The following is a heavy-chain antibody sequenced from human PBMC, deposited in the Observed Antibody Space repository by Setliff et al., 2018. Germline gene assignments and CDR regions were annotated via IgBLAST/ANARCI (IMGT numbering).Heavy chain of an antibody. CDR3: ARGGYYNFWSGYYSTQYYYYGMDV. CDR2: INHSGST. D-gene: IGHD3-3*01. V-gene: IGHV4-34*01. CDR1: GGSFRGYY. J-gene: IGHJ6*02. Sequence: SETLSLTCAVYGGSFRGYYWSWIRQPPGKGLEWIGEINHSGSTNYNQSLKSRVTISVDTSKNQFSLKLSSVTAADTAVYYCARGGYYNFWSGYYSTQYYYYGMDVWGQGTTVTVSS.